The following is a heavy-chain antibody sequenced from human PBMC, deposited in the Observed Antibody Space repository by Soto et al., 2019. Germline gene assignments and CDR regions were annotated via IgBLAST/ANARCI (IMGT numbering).Heavy chain of an antibody. J-gene: IGHJ5*02. CDR3: AREGSSSSYWFDP. Sequence: QVQLQESGPGLVKPSETLSLTCTVSGGSISSYYWSWIRQPPGKGLEWIGYIYYSGSTNYNPSLKSRVTISVDTSKNQFSLKLSSVTAADTAVYYCAREGSSSSYWFDPWGQGTLVTVSS. CDR1: GGSISSYY. V-gene: IGHV4-59*01. D-gene: IGHD6-6*01. CDR2: IYYSGST.